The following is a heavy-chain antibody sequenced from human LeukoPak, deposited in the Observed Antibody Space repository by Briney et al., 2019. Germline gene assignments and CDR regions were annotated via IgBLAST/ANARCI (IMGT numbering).Heavy chain of an antibody. J-gene: IGHJ5*02. D-gene: IGHD3-10*01. CDR2: IRYDGSNK. CDR1: GFTFSNYG. Sequence: PGGSLRLSCAASGFTFSNYGMHWVRQAPGKGLEWVAFIRYDGSNKHYADSVKGRFTISRDNPKNTLYLQMNSLRAEDTAVYYCAKDGLWFGELPLYNWFDPWGQGTLVTVSS. V-gene: IGHV3-30*02. CDR3: AKDGLWFGELPLYNWFDP.